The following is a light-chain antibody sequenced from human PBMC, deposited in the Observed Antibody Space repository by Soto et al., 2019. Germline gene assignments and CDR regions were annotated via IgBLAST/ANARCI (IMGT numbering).Light chain of an antibody. V-gene: IGLV2-14*01. Sequence: QSALTQPASVSGSPGQSITISCTGTSSDVGGYNYVSWYQQHPCKAPKLMIYDVSNRPSGVSNRFSGSKSGNTASLTISGLQAEDEADSYCSSDTSSSTLVVFGGGTQLTV. CDR2: DVS. CDR3: SSDTSSSTLVV. CDR1: SSDVGGYNY. J-gene: IGLJ2*01.